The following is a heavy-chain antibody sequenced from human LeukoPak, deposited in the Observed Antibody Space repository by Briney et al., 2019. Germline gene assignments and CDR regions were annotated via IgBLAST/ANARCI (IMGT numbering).Heavy chain of an antibody. J-gene: IGHJ4*02. D-gene: IGHD2-21*01. Sequence: SETLSLTCAVSGGSISSGGYSWSWIRQPPGKGLEWIGYIYHSGSTYYNPSLKSRVTISVDRSKNQFSLELSSVTAADTAVYYCARDSYGGVDYWGQGTLVTVSS. V-gene: IGHV4-30-2*01. CDR1: GGSISSGGYS. CDR2: IYHSGST. CDR3: ARDSYGGVDY.